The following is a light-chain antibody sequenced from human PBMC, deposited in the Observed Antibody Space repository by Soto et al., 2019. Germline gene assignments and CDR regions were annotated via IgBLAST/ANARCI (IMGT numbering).Light chain of an antibody. CDR3: SSYAGNSRYV. J-gene: IGLJ1*01. Sequence: SVLTQPASVSGPPGQSITISCTGSSSDVGYYDSVSWYQQNPGKAPKLIIYEVSKRPSGVPDRLSGFKYGNTASLTVSGLQAEDEADYYCSSYAGNSRYVFGTGTKVTVL. CDR1: SSDVGYYDS. V-gene: IGLV2-8*01. CDR2: EVS.